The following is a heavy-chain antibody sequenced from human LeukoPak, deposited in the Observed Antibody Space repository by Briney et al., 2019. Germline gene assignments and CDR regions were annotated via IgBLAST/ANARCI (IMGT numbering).Heavy chain of an antibody. Sequence: GGSLRLSCAASGFTFSSYWMHWVRQAPGKGLEWVSYISSSGSTIYYADSVKGRFTISRDNAKNSLYLQMNSLRAEDTAVYYCARAPMYYYDSSGHLDYWGQGTLVTVSS. CDR1: GFTFSSYW. V-gene: IGHV3-48*04. CDR2: ISSSGSTI. D-gene: IGHD3-22*01. J-gene: IGHJ4*02. CDR3: ARAPMYYYDSSGHLDY.